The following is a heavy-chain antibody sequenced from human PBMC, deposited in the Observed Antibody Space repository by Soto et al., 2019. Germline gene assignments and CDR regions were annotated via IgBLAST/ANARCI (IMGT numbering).Heavy chain of an antibody. CDR3: AKDQRNSSPTRKAFDI. V-gene: IGHV3-23*01. CDR1: GFTFSSYA. D-gene: IGHD3-22*01. Sequence: PGGSLRLSCAASGFTFSSYAMSWVRQAPGKGLEWVSSISGSGGSTYYADSVKGRFTISRDNSRNMLYLQMNSLRAEDTAVYYCAKDQRNSSPTRKAFDIWGQGTMVTVSS. J-gene: IGHJ3*02. CDR2: ISGSGGST.